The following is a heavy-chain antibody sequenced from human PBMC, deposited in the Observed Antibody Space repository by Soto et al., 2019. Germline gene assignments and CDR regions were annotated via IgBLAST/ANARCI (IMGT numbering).Heavy chain of an antibody. J-gene: IGHJ5*02. D-gene: IGHD2-15*01. CDR3: ARGIATGQLDP. CDR2: INPDNGNT. V-gene: IGHV1-3*01. CDR1: GYTFTMYT. Sequence: GASVKVSCKASGYTFTMYTMNCVLQAPGQRLEWMGCINPDNGNTKSSQKFQDRVIITRDTSASTAYMDLSSLRSEDTAVYYCARGIATGQLDPWGQGTLVTVSS.